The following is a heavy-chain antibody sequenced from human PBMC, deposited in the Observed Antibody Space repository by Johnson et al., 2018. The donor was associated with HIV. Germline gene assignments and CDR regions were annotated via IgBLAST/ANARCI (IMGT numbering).Heavy chain of an antibody. J-gene: IGHJ3*02. CDR1: GFTFSSYA. Sequence: QLVESGGVLVQPGGSLRLSCAASGFTFSSYAMSWVRQAPGKGLEWVSAISGSGGSTYYADSVKGRFTISSDNYKNTLYLQMNSLRAEDTAVYYCAKDYRDGYNRGWAFDIWGQGTMVTVSS. V-gene: IGHV3-23*04. CDR3: AKDYRDGYNRGWAFDI. D-gene: IGHD5-24*01. CDR2: ISGSGGST.